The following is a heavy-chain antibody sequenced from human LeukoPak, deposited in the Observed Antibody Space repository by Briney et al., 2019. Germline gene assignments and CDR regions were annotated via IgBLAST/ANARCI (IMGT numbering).Heavy chain of an antibody. V-gene: IGHV3-48*03. CDR1: GFTFSSYE. Sequence: GGSLRPSCAASGFTFSSYEMNWVRQAPGKWLEWVSYISSSGSTIYYADSVKGRFTISRENAKNSLYLQMNSLRAGDTAVYYCARVLTARSGGYDAFDIWGQGTMVTVSS. CDR3: ARVLTARSGGYDAFDI. D-gene: IGHD6-25*01. CDR2: ISSSGSTI. J-gene: IGHJ3*02.